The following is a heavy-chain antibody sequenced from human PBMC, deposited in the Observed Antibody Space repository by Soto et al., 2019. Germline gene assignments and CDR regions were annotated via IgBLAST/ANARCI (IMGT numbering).Heavy chain of an antibody. J-gene: IGHJ4*02. CDR1: EFTFSSYA. CDR2: ISGGGGST. CDR3: AKDRDYDILTGPYDY. Sequence: GGSLRLSCAASEFTFSSYAMSWVRQAPGKGLEWVSTISGGGGSTYYADSVKGRFTISRDNSKNTLYLQMNSLRAEDTAVYYCAKDRDYDILTGPYDYWGQGTLVTVSS. D-gene: IGHD3-9*01. V-gene: IGHV3-23*01.